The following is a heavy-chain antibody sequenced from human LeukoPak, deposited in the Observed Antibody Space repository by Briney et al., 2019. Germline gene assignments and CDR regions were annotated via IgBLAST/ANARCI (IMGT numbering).Heavy chain of an antibody. CDR1: GGSISGYY. Sequence: PSETLSLTCTVSGGSISGYYWSWIRQPPGKGLEWIGRIYTSGSTNYNPSLKSRVTISVDTSKNQFSLKLNSVTAADTAVYYCAREGHGGYHFDYWGQGALVIVSS. CDR3: AREGHGGYHFDY. D-gene: IGHD3-22*01. V-gene: IGHV4-4*08. CDR2: IYTSGST. J-gene: IGHJ4*02.